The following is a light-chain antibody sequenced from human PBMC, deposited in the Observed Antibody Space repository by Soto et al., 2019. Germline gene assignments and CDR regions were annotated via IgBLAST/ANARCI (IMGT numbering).Light chain of an antibody. CDR3: QQYYNYST. CDR2: DAS. CDR1: QTISSW. V-gene: IGKV1-5*01. J-gene: IGKJ1*01. Sequence: DIQMTQSPSTLYASVGDRVTITCRASQTISSWLAWYRQKPGKAPDLLIYDASKLQSGVPASFSGSESGTEFTLTIASLQPDDFATYYCQQYYNYSTFGQGTKVDIK.